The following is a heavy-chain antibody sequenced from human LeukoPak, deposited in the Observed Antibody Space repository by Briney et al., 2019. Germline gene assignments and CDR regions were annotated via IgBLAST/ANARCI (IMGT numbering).Heavy chain of an antibody. CDR2: IYYSGST. CDR1: GGSISSYY. CDR3: ARDGPYYYDSSGYGAFDI. J-gene: IGHJ3*02. Sequence: PLETLSLTCTVSGGSISSYYWSWIRQPPGKGLEWIGYIYYSGSTNYNPSLKSRVTISVDTSKNQFSLKLSSVTAADTAVYYCARDGPYYYDSSGYGAFDIWGQGTMVTVSS. V-gene: IGHV4-59*01. D-gene: IGHD3-22*01.